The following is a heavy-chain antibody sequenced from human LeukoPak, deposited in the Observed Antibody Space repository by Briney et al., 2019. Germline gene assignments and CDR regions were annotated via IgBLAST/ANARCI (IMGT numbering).Heavy chain of an antibody. CDR2: INWNGGST. CDR3: ARVQGYCSSTSCYFDY. CDR1: GFTFDDYG. J-gene: IGHJ4*02. V-gene: IGHV3-20*04. D-gene: IGHD2-2*01. Sequence: PGGSLRLSRAASGFTFDDYGMSWVRQAPGKGLEWVSGINWNGGSTGYADSVKGRFTISRDNAKNSLYLQMNSLRAEDTALYYCARVQGYCSSTSCYFDYWGQGTLVTVSS.